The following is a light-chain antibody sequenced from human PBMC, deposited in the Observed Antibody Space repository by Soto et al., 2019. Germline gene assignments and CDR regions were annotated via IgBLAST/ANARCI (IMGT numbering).Light chain of an antibody. CDR3: QQHGSGPRT. J-gene: IGKJ1*01. CDR2: VAS. Sequence: EIVLTQSPDTLSLSPGERATLSCRASQSVSSSNLAWYQHKPGQAPRLLIYVASSRATGIPDRFSGSGSGTAVTLSSTTLEPEDFALYYGQQHGSGPRTFGQGNKVEIK. V-gene: IGKV3-20*01. CDR1: QSVSSSN.